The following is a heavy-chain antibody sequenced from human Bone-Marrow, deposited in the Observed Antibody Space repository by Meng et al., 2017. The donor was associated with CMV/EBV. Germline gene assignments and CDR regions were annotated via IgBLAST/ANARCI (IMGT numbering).Heavy chain of an antibody. V-gene: IGHV1-69*02. D-gene: IGHD3-22*01. CDR1: GGTFSSYT. CDR3: AIADYDSSGPIQDAFDI. Sequence: SVKVSCKASGGTFSSYTISWVRQAPGQGLEWMGRIIPILGIANYAQKFQGRVTITADKSTSTAYMELSSLRSEDTAVYYCAIADYDSSGPIQDAFDIWGQGTMVTVSS. J-gene: IGHJ3*02. CDR2: IIPILGIA.